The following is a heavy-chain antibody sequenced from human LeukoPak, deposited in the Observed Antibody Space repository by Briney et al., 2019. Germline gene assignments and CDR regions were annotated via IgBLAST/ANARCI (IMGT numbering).Heavy chain of an antibody. CDR1: GYTFRDYY. Sequence: GASVKVSCKASGYTFRDYYMHWVRQAPGQGLEWMGWIDPKSGGPNYAQKFQGRVTLTSDTSISTSHMELSRLTSDDTAVYYCARGGFHHGFDFWGQGTVVTVSS. CDR3: ARGGFHHGFDF. CDR2: IDPKSGGP. V-gene: IGHV1-2*02. J-gene: IGHJ3*01.